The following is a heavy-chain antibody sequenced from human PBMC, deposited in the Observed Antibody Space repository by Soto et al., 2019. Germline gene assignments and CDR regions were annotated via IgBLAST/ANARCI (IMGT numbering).Heavy chain of an antibody. V-gene: IGHV3-7*01. CDR3: SNTIAYYDTSGPPFYVAY. J-gene: IGHJ4*02. CDR2: IRQDASEK. CDR1: GFTCSTYW. Sequence: PGGSLRRSCVASGFTCSTYWMSWIRQAPGKGLEWVATIRQDASEKYYVHSVRGRFTILRDKAKKSLYLQMNRLRAEDTAVYYSSNTIAYYDTSGPPFYVAYWGQIARVKVSS. D-gene: IGHD3-22*01.